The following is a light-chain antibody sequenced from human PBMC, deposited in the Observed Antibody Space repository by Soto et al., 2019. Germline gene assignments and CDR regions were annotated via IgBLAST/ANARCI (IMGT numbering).Light chain of an antibody. Sequence: ESFLTQSPFTVSLSPGERATLSCRASQSVSNNYLAWYQQKPGQAPRLLIYGASNRATGIPDRFSGSGSGTDFTLTISRLEPEDFAVYYCQQYGSSGTFGQGTKVDIK. CDR1: QSVSNNY. J-gene: IGKJ1*01. CDR3: QQYGSSGT. CDR2: GAS. V-gene: IGKV3-20*01.